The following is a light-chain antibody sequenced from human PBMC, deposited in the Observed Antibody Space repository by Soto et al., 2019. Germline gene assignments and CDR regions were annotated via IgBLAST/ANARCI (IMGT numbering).Light chain of an antibody. CDR1: TGAVTSGHY. Sequence: QAVVTQEPSLTVSPGGTVTLTFGSSTGAVTSGHYPYWFQQKPGQAPRTLIYETSNKESCTPARFSGSLLGGKAALTLSGAQPEDEADYYCLVSYNGANWVFGGGTKVTVL. J-gene: IGLJ3*02. CDR3: LVSYNGANWV. CDR2: ETS. V-gene: IGLV7-46*01.